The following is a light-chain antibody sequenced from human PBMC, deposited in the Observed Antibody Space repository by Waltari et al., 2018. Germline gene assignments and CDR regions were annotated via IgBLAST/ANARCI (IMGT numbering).Light chain of an antibody. CDR3: QAGDSTSYVV. CDR2: QDI. CDR1: RLGNKF. V-gene: IGLV3-1*01. J-gene: IGLJ2*01. Sequence: SYELTQPPSVSVSPGQPASITFSGDRLGNKFASWYHQTPGQSPVLVIYQDIKRPSGIPERFSGSISGNTATLTISEAQSVDEADYYCQAGDSTSYVVFGGETKLTVL.